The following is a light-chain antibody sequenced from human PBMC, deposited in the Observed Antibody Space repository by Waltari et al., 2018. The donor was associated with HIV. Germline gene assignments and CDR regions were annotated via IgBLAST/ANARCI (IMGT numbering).Light chain of an antibody. V-gene: IGKV1-12*01. CDR3: QQASSFPRT. CDR2: AAS. J-gene: IGKJ1*01. Sequence: DIQMTQSPSSVSASIGARVTITCRASQGIGSWLAWYQQKPGKAPKLLIYAASSLQSGVPSRFSGSGSGTDFSLTIRSLQPEDFATYYCQQASSFPRTFGQGTKVEIK. CDR1: QGIGSW.